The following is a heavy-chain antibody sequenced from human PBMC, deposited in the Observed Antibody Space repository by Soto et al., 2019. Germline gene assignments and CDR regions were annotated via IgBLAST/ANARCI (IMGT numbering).Heavy chain of an antibody. D-gene: IGHD3-9*01. J-gene: IGHJ6*02. CDR2: IRSKANSYAT. CDR1: GFTFSGSA. Sequence: EVQLVESGGGLVQPGGSLKLSCAASGFTFSGSAMHWVRQASGKGLERVGRIRSKANSYATAYAASVKGRFTISRDDSKNTAYLQMNSLKTEDTAVYYCTREEVLTGSPYYYCGMDVWGQGTTVTVSS. V-gene: IGHV3-73*02. CDR3: TREEVLTGSPYYYCGMDV.